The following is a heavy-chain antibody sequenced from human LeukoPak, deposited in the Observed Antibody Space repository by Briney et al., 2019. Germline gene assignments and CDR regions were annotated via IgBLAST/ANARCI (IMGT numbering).Heavy chain of an antibody. V-gene: IGHV3-23*01. Sequence: GGSLRLSCAASGFTFSNYAMSWVRQAPGKGLECVSSISGSGGTRYYADSVRGRFTISRDNPKNTLDLQMNSLRAEDTAVYYCAKGPAAVAGYYSDHWGQGTLVTVPS. CDR1: GFTFSNYA. D-gene: IGHD6-19*01. J-gene: IGHJ4*02. CDR3: AKGPAAVAGYYSDH. CDR2: ISGSGGTR.